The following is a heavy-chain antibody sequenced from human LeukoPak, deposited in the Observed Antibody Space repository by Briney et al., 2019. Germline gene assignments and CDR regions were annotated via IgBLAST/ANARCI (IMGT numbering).Heavy chain of an antibody. CDR1: GYTFTSYG. Sequence: ASVKVSCKASGYTFTSYGISWVRQAPGQGLEWMGWISAYNGNTNYAQKFQGRVTMTRNTSISTAYMELSSLRSEDTAVYYCARALGWFDPWGQGTLVTVSS. CDR3: ARALGWFDP. CDR2: ISAYNGNT. V-gene: IGHV1-18*01. J-gene: IGHJ5*02.